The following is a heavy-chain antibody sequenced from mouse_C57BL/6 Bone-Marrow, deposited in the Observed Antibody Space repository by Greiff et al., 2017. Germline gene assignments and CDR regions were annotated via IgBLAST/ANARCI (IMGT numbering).Heavy chain of an antibody. Sequence: EVQLQQSGAELVRPGASVKLSCTASGFNIKDDYMHWVKQRPEQGLEWIGWIDPENGDTEYASKFQGKATITADTSSNTAYLPLSSLTAEDTAVYYCNYYGSSYVCYFDVWGTGTTVTVSS. CDR2: IDPENGDT. J-gene: IGHJ1*03. V-gene: IGHV14-4*01. CDR3: NYYGSSYVCYFDV. CDR1: GFNIKDDY. D-gene: IGHD1-1*01.